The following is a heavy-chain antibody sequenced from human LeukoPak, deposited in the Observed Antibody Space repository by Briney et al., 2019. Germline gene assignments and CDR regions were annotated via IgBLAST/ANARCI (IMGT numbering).Heavy chain of an antibody. CDR3: ARAQLGYSSGWYDY. J-gene: IGHJ4*02. Sequence: GGSLRLSCAASGFTFSSYGMHWVRQAPGKGLEWVAVISYDGSNKYYADSVKGRFTISRDNSKNTLYLQMNSLRAEDTAVYYCARAQLGYSSGWYDYWGQGTLVTVSS. D-gene: IGHD6-19*01. CDR2: ISYDGSNK. CDR1: GFTFSSYG. V-gene: IGHV3-30*03.